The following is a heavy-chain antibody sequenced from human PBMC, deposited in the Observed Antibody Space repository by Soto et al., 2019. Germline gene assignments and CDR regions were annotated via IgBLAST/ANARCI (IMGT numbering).Heavy chain of an antibody. Sequence: GGSLRLSCAASGFTFSSYAMHWARQAPGKGLEWVTVISIRGGDEYYAESVRGRLTISRDDSKNTLYLQMDSLRVEDTAVYYCARGTIVARQHLDYWGQGTLVTVSS. J-gene: IGHJ4*02. CDR1: GFTFSSYA. CDR2: ISIRGGDE. V-gene: IGHV3-30*03. CDR3: ARGTIVARQHLDY. D-gene: IGHD6-6*01.